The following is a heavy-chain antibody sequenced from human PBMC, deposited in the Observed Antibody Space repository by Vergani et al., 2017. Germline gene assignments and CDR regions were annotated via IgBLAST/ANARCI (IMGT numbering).Heavy chain of an antibody. Sequence: VQLVQSGAEVKKPGASVKVSCKVSGYTLTELSMHWVRQAPGKGLEWMGGFDPEDGETIYAQKFQGRVTMTEDTSTDTAYMELSSLRSEDTAVYYCATDLDNSNYYYYYYGMDVWGQGTTVTVSS. D-gene: IGHD4-11*01. V-gene: IGHV1-24*01. CDR2: FDPEDGET. CDR1: GYTLTELS. J-gene: IGHJ6*02. CDR3: ATDLDNSNYYYYYYGMDV.